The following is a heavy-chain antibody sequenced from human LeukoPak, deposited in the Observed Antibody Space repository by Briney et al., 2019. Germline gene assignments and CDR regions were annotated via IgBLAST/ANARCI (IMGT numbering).Heavy chain of an antibody. V-gene: IGHV1-2*02. D-gene: IGHD4-11*01. CDR2: INPNSGGT. CDR3: AREATTAGDY. Sequence: ASVKVSCKASGYTFTGYYMHWVRQAPGQGLEWMGWINPNSGGTNYAQQFQGRVTMTRDTSISTAYMELSRLRSDDTAVYYCAREATTAGDYWGQGTLVTVSS. CDR1: GYTFTGYY. J-gene: IGHJ4*02.